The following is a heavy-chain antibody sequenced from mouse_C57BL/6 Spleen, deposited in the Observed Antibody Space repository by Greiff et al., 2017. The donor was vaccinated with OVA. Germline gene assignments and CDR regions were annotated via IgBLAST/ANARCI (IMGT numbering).Heavy chain of an antibody. D-gene: IGHD2-5*01. CDR2: IWTGGGT. J-gene: IGHJ4*01. CDR3: ARNRNYSNYYYAMDY. Sequence: VQLQESGPGLVAPSQSLSITCTVSGFSLTSYAISWVRQPPGKGLEWLGVIWTGGGTNYNSALKSRLSISKDNSKSQVFLKMNSLQTDDTARYYCARNRNYSNYYYAMDYWGQGTSVTVSS. V-gene: IGHV2-9-1*01. CDR1: GFSLTSYA.